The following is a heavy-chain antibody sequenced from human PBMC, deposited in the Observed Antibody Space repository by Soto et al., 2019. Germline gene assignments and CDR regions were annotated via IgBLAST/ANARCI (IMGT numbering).Heavy chain of an antibody. J-gene: IGHJ3*02. CDR3: ANFPLCVALHFSHSPVRGAFEI. V-gene: IGHV3-30*18. Sequence: QVQLVESGGGVVQPGRSLRLSCAASGFTFSSYGMHWVRQAPGKGLEWVAVISYDGSTKYYADSVKGRFTISRDNSKNTLDLQMNSLRAYGTDVSYCANFPLCVALHFSHSPVRGAFEIWGQGTMVTVSS. CDR2: ISYDGSTK. D-gene: IGHD3-16*01. CDR1: GFTFSSYG.